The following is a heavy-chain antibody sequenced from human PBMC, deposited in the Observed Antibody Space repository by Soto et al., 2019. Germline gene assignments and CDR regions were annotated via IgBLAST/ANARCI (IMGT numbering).Heavy chain of an antibody. J-gene: IGHJ5*02. CDR1: GGSISSGDYY. V-gene: IGHV4-30-4*01. CDR2: IYYSGST. CDR3: ARGVRSGGSCYRGFDP. Sequence: SETLSLTCTVSGGSISSGDYYWSWIRQPPGKGLEWIGYIYYSGSTYYNPSLKSRVTISVDTSKNQFSLKLSSVTAADTAVYYCARGVRSGGSCYRGFDPWGQGTLVTVSS. D-gene: IGHD2-15*01.